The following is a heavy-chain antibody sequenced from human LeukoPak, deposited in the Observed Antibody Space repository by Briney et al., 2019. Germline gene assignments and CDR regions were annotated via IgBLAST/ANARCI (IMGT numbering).Heavy chain of an antibody. CDR3: ARHTGPYYGSGSYGLDV. V-gene: IGHV3-21*01. CDR1: GFTFSSYS. D-gene: IGHD3-10*01. CDR2: ISSSSTSI. J-gene: IGHJ6*02. Sequence: GGSLRLSCAASGFTFSSYSMNWVRQAPGKGLEWVSSISSSSTSIYYADSVEGRFTISRDNAKNSLYVQMNSLRAEDTAVYYCARHTGPYYGSGSYGLDVWGQGTTVTVSS.